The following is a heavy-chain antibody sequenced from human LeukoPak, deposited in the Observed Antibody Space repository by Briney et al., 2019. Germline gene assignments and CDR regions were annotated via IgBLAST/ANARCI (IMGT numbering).Heavy chain of an antibody. D-gene: IGHD3-10*01. CDR1: GFTFSSYA. J-gene: IGHJ4*02. Sequence: GGSLRLSCAASGFTFSSYAMSWVRQAPGKGLEWVSAISGSGGNTYYADSVKGRFTISRDNSKNTLYLQMNSLRAEDTAVYYCARTREDFTTVRGVNGSFDYWGQGTLVTVSS. CDR2: ISGSGGNT. V-gene: IGHV3-23*01. CDR3: ARTREDFTTVRGVNGSFDY.